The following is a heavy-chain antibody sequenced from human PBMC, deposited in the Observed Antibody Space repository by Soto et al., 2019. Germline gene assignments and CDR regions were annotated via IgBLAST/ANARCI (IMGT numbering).Heavy chain of an antibody. CDR3: AKEWVYDSSGWSFDY. Sequence: QVQLVESGGGVVQPGRSLRLSCAASGFTFSSYGMHWVRQAPGKGLEWVAVISYDGSNKYYADSVKGRFTIYRDNSKNTLYLQMTSLRAEDTAVYYCAKEWVYDSSGWSFDYWGQGTLVTVSS. J-gene: IGHJ4*02. V-gene: IGHV3-30*18. D-gene: IGHD3-22*01. CDR2: ISYDGSNK. CDR1: GFTFSSYG.